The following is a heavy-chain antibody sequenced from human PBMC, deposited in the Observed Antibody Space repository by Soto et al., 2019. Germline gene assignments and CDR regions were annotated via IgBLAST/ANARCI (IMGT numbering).Heavy chain of an antibody. CDR3: ARVGFTYYYGSGSYSKPYYFDY. V-gene: IGHV4-31*03. Sequence: QVQLQESGPGLVKPSQTLSLTCTVSGGSISSGGYYWSWIRQHPGKGLEWIGYIYYSGSTYYNPSLNSRFTISVDTSKNQFSLKLSSVTAADTAVYYCARVGFTYYYGSGSYSKPYYFDYWGQGTLVTVSS. D-gene: IGHD3-10*01. CDR1: GGSISSGGYY. J-gene: IGHJ4*02. CDR2: IYYSGST.